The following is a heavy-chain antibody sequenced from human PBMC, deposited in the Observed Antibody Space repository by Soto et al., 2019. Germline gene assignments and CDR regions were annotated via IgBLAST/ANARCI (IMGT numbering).Heavy chain of an antibody. Sequence: ASETLSLTCTVSGVSISSYYWSWIRQHPGKGLEWIGYIYYSGSTNYNPSLKSRLTISVDTSKNQFSLKLSSVTAADTAVYYCARGDDGFDYWGQGTLVTVSS. CDR3: ARGDDGFDY. V-gene: IGHV4-59*12. CDR1: GVSISSYY. CDR2: IYYSGST. J-gene: IGHJ4*02. D-gene: IGHD1-1*01.